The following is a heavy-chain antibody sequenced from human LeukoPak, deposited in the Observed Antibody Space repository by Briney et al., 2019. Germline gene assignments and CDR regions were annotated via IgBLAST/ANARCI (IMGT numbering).Heavy chain of an antibody. V-gene: IGHV4-34*01. CDR3: ARLEVTAIMFDY. CDR1: GGSFSGYY. CDR2: IYYSGST. Sequence: SETLSLTCAVYGGSFSGYYWSWIRQPPGKGLEWIGSIYYSGSTYYNPSLKSRVTISVDTSKNQFSLKLSSVTAADTAVYYCARLEVTAIMFDYWGQGTLVTVSS. J-gene: IGHJ4*02. D-gene: IGHD2-21*02.